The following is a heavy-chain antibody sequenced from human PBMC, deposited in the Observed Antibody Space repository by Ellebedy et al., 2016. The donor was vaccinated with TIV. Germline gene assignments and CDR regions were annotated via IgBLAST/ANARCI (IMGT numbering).Heavy chain of an antibody. Sequence: GGSLRLSCAASGFSFRSYWMSWVRQAPGKGLEWVANIYQDGGVQYYVDSGKGRFTISRDNADNSLFLQRNSLRAEDTAVYYCARRGSYGDYAVQINSWFDTWGRGTLVAVSS. J-gene: IGHJ5*02. D-gene: IGHD4-17*01. CDR1: GFSFRSYW. V-gene: IGHV3-7*01. CDR2: IYQDGGVQ. CDR3: ARRGSYGDYAVQINSWFDT.